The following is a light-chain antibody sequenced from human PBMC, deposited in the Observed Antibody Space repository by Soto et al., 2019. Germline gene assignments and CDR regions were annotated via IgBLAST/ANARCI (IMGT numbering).Light chain of an antibody. CDR3: CSYAGSSTYV. CDR1: SSDVGSYNL. CDR2: EVS. V-gene: IGLV2-23*02. J-gene: IGLJ1*01. Sequence: QSALTHPASVSGSPGQSITISCTGTSSDVGSYNLVSWYQQHPGKAPKLMIYEVSKRPSGVSNRFSGSKSGNTASLTISGVQAEDEADYYCCSYAGSSTYVFGTGTKLTLL.